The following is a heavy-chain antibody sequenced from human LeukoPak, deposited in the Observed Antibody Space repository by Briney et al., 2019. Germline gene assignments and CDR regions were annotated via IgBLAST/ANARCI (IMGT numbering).Heavy chain of an antibody. Sequence: PGWSLRLSCAASGFIFRTYNMNWVRQAPAKGLEGVSYISSSSSEIYYADSVKGRFTISRDNARDSLFLQMNSLRPDDTGIYYCVRAASGTYYWFDSWGQGILVTVSS. J-gene: IGHJ5*01. CDR3: VRAASGTYYWFDS. D-gene: IGHD1-26*01. CDR2: ISSSSSEI. V-gene: IGHV3-21*05. CDR1: GFIFRTYN.